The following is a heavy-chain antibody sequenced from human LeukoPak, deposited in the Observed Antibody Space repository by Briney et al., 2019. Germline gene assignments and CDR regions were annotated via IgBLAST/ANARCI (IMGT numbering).Heavy chain of an antibody. CDR3: ARGQPYGDYNYFDP. D-gene: IGHD4-17*01. CDR2: INPSTGGT. J-gene: IGHJ5*02. Sequence: EASVKVSCKASGYTFIGYYMHWVRQAPGQGLECIGRINPSTGGTTSAQKFQGRVTMTRDTSISTAYMELSRLTSDDTAIYYCARGQPYGDYNYFDPWGQGTLVNVSS. CDR1: GYTFIGYY. V-gene: IGHV1-2*06.